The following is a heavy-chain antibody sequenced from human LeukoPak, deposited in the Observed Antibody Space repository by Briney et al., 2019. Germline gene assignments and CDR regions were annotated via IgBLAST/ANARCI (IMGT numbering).Heavy chain of an antibody. J-gene: IGHJ6*04. CDR1: GDSLTSGSRY. D-gene: IGHD4-17*01. Sequence: SETLSLTCTVSGDSLTSGSRYWSWIRQPAGKGLEWIGHFYSSTRTTYNPSLESPVTISGDTAKNQFSLKFDSLTAADTAVYFCARCMSELDYGDYAYYYHMDVWGKGTTVTVSS. CDR3: ARCMSELDYGDYAYYYHMDV. CDR2: FYSSTRT. V-gene: IGHV4-61*09.